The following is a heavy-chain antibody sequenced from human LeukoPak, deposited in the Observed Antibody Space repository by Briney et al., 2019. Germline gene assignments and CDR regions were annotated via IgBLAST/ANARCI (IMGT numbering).Heavy chain of an antibody. CDR3: ARSVAYCGGDCYSEGWFQH. J-gene: IGHJ1*01. Sequence: SETLSLTCTVSGGSISGFYWSWIRQPPGKGLEWIGFIYYSGSTNYNPSLKSRVTISVDTSKNQLSLKLSSVTAADTAVYYCARSVAYCGGDCYSEGWFQHWGQGTLVTVSS. V-gene: IGHV4-59*08. CDR1: GGSISGFY. CDR2: IYYSGST. D-gene: IGHD2-21*02.